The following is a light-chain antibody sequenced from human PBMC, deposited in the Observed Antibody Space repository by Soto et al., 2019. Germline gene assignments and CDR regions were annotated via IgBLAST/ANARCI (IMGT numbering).Light chain of an antibody. V-gene: IGKV3-15*01. CDR1: QSVGRS. CDR2: GTS. Sequence: IVMTQSPATLSVSPGERATLSCSASQSVGRSLAWYQQKPGQAPRLLIYGTSARATGIPATFSGSGSGTESTLTISSLQSEDFAIYYCQQYDNWPSVTFGGGTKVDI. CDR3: QQYDNWPSVT. J-gene: IGKJ4*01.